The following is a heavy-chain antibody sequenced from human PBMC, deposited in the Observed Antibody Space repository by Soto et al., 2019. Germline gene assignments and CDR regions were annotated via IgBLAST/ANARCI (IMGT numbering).Heavy chain of an antibody. CDR1: GYTFTSYS. Sequence: ASVKVSCKASGYTFTSYSVHWVRQAPGQRLEWMGWINAGNGNTKYSQKFQGRVTITRGTSASTAYMELSSLRSEDTAVYYCARVLLWFGESRAHYYYYYYGMDVWGQGTTVTVSS. V-gene: IGHV1-3*01. CDR3: ARVLLWFGESRAHYYYYYYGMDV. J-gene: IGHJ6*02. D-gene: IGHD3-10*01. CDR2: INAGNGNT.